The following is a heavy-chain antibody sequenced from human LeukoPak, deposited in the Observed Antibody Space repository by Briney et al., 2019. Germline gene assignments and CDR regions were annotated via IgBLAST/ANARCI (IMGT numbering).Heavy chain of an antibody. CDR2: ISGSGGTT. D-gene: IGHD2-2*02. Sequence: GGSLRLSCAVSGFTFSSSAMTWVRQAPGKGLEWVSAISGSGGTTYYADSVKGRFTISRDNSKNTLYLQMNSLRAEDTAVYYCAKEYRYFDYWGQGTLVTVSS. CDR1: GFTFSSSA. V-gene: IGHV3-23*01. J-gene: IGHJ4*02. CDR3: AKEYRYFDY.